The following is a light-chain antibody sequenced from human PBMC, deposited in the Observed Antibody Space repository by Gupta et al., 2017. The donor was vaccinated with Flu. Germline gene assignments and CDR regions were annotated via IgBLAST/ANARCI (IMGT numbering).Light chain of an antibody. V-gene: IGLV1-51*02. CDR2: EKN. CDR3: ATWDGRMSLYV. Sequence: QSVLTQPPSISAAAGQSVTISCSGSSSNIGNTYVSWYQQLPGTAPKLLIYEKNKRPSGIHDRFSCSTSGTSAAPPIKGLPAGEEAYYYCATWDGRMSLYVCGTGTKVTVL. CDR1: SSNIGNTY. J-gene: IGLJ1*01.